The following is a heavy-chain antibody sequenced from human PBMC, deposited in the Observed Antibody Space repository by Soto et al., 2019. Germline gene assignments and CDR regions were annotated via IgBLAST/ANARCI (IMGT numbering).Heavy chain of an antibody. Sequence: PGGSLRLSCAASGFIFSDYSMNWVRQLPGKGLEWIAYIDGGSSAIHYTDSVKGRFTISRDNARNSLYLQMNSLRDEDTAVYYCTREGSWGRGTQVTVSS. CDR1: GFIFSDYS. V-gene: IGHV3-48*02. J-gene: IGHJ4*02. CDR3: TREGS. CDR2: IDGGSSAI.